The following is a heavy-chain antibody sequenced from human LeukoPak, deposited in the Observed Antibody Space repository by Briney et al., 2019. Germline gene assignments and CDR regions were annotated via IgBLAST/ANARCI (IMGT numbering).Heavy chain of an antibody. V-gene: IGHV4-30-4*01. CDR3: ARTTGSGSYYNGYYFDY. D-gene: IGHD3-10*01. CDR1: GDSISSGDYY. Sequence: SETLSLTCTVSGDSISSGDYYWSWIRQPPGKGLEWIGYIYYSGSTYYNPSLKSRVTISVDTSKNQFSLKLSSVTAADTAVYYCARTTGSGSYYNGYYFDYWGQGTLVTVSS. CDR2: IYYSGST. J-gene: IGHJ4*02.